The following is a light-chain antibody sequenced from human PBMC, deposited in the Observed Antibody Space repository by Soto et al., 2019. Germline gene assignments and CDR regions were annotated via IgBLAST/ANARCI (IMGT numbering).Light chain of an antibody. J-gene: IGKJ3*01. Sequence: AIRLTQSPSTLSSSTGERATISCRASQGVSSYLAWYQQKPGKAPRLLIYAASNLPTGVPARFSGSGSGTEFTITISRLEAEDFATYYCKPYSSYPPPFGPGTKVDIK. V-gene: IGKV1-8*01. CDR1: QGVSSY. CDR3: KPYSSYPPP. CDR2: AAS.